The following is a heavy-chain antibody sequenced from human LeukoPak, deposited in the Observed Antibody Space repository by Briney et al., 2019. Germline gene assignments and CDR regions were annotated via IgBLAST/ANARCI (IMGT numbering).Heavy chain of an antibody. Sequence: AAVKVSCKASGYTFTSYAMHWVRQAPVQRLEWMGWINAGNGNTKYSQEFQGRVTITGDTSASTAYMELSSLRSEDMAVYYCARLSSEGAFDIWGQGTMVTVSS. V-gene: IGHV1-3*03. CDR2: INAGNGNT. J-gene: IGHJ3*02. CDR3: ARLSSEGAFDI. D-gene: IGHD3-22*01. CDR1: GYTFTSYA.